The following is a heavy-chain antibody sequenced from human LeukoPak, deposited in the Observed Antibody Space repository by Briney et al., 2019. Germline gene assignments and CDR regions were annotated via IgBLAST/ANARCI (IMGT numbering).Heavy chain of an antibody. CDR2: IYTSGST. Sequence: SQTLSLTCTVSGGSISSGSYYWSWVRQPAGKGLEWIGRIYTSGSTDYNPSPKSRVTISVDTSRNQFSLKLTSVTAADTAVYYCAVSSSTADFDPWGQGTLVTVSS. D-gene: IGHD6-6*01. CDR3: AVSSSTADFDP. V-gene: IGHV4-61*02. CDR1: GGSISSGSYY. J-gene: IGHJ5*02.